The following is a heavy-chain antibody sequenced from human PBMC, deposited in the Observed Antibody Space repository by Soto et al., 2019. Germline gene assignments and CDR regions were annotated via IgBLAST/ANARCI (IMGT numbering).Heavy chain of an antibody. CDR3: AKDTIAVAPTFDY. Sequence: GGSLRLSCAASGFTFSSYGMHWVRQAPGKGLEWVAVISYDGSNKYYADSVKGRFTISRDNSKNTLYLQMNSLRAEDTAVYYCAKDTIAVAPTFDYWGQGSLVTVSS. D-gene: IGHD6-19*01. CDR2: ISYDGSNK. CDR1: GFTFSSYG. J-gene: IGHJ4*02. V-gene: IGHV3-30*18.